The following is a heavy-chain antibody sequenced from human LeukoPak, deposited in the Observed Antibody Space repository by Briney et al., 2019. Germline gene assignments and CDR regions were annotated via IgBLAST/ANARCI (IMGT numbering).Heavy chain of an antibody. CDR3: ATGLTYYYDSSGYANDY. Sequence: ASVKVSCKVCGYTLTELSMHWVRQGPGKGLEWMGGFDPEDGETIYAQKFQGRVTMTEDTSTDTAYMELSSLRSEDTAVYYCATGLTYYYDSSGYANDYWGQGTLVTVSS. D-gene: IGHD3-22*01. V-gene: IGHV1-24*01. J-gene: IGHJ4*02. CDR2: FDPEDGET. CDR1: GYTLTELS.